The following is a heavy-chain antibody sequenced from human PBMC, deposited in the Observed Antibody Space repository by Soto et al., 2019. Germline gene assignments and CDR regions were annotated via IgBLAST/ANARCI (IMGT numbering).Heavy chain of an antibody. V-gene: IGHV3-11*01. J-gene: IGHJ3*02. CDR2: ISSSGSTI. CDR1: GFTFSDYY. CDR3: ARDRGGYCSGGSCYHDAFDI. D-gene: IGHD2-15*01. Sequence: QVQLVESGGGLVKPGGSLRLSCAASGFTFSDYYMSWIRQAPGKGLEWVSYISSSGSTIYYADSVKGRFTISRDNAKNSLDLKMNSLRAEDTAVYYCARDRGGYCSGGSCYHDAFDIWGQGTMVTVSS.